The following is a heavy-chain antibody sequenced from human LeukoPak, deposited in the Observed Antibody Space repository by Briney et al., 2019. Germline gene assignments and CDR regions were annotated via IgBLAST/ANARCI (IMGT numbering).Heavy chain of an antibody. CDR1: GFTFSTYA. Sequence: GGSLRLSCAASGFTFSTYAMSWVRQAPGKGLEWVSAISGSGGSTYYADSVKGRFTISRDNSKNTLYLQMNSLRAGDTAVYYCAKVPAAYCFDCWGQGTLVTVSS. CDR3: AKVPAAYCFDC. V-gene: IGHV3-23*01. D-gene: IGHD2-2*01. J-gene: IGHJ4*02. CDR2: ISGSGGST.